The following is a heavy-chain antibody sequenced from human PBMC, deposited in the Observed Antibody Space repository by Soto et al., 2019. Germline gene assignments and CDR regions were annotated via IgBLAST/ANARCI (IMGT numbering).Heavy chain of an antibody. CDR3: ARAGKITIFGVVIIHFDY. CDR2: ISADNGNT. J-gene: IGHJ4*02. CDR1: GYTFTSYG. D-gene: IGHD3-3*01. Sequence: ASVKVSCKASGYTFTSYGISWVRQAPGQGLEWMGWISADNGNTNYVQKLQGRVTMTTDTSTSTAYMELRSLRSDDTAVYYCARAGKITIFGVVIIHFDYWGQGTLVTVSS. V-gene: IGHV1-18*01.